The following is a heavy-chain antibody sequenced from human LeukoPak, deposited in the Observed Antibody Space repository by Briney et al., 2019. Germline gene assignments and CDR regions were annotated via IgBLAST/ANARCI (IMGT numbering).Heavy chain of an antibody. Sequence: GGSLRLSCAASGFTFSSSAMSWVRQAPGKGLEWVSAISGGGSSTYYADSVKGRFTISRDNSKNTLYLQMNSLRAEDTAVYYCARRDVVTASRGFDPWGQGTLVTVSS. CDR3: ARRDVVTASRGFDP. CDR1: GFTFSSSA. CDR2: ISGGGSST. V-gene: IGHV3-23*01. D-gene: IGHD2-15*01. J-gene: IGHJ5*02.